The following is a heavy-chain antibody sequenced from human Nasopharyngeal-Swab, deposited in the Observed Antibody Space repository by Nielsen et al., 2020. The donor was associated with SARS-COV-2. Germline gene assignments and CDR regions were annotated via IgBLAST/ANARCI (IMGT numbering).Heavy chain of an antibody. J-gene: IGHJ6*02. Sequence: GESLKISCAASGFTFSSYAMSWVRQAPGKRLEWVSAISGSGGSTYYADSVKGRFTISRDNSKNTLYLQMNSLRAEDTAVYYCANEPADYYYGMDVWGQGTTVTVSS. CDR3: ANEPADYYYGMDV. V-gene: IGHV3-23*01. D-gene: IGHD6-13*01. CDR2: ISGSGGST. CDR1: GFTFSSYA.